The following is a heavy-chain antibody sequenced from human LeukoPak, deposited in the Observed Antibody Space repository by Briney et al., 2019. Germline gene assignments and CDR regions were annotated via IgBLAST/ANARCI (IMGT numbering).Heavy chain of an antibody. D-gene: IGHD6-13*01. V-gene: IGHV5-51*01. J-gene: IGHJ4*02. CDR2: IYPGDSNI. Sequence: GESLKTSCKGSGYSFTSYWIGWVRQMPGKGLEWMGIIYPGDSNIRYSPSFQGQVTISADKSISTAYLQWSSLKASDAAMYYCARLAISSIWSVYFDYWGQGTLVTVSS. CDR1: GYSFTSYW. CDR3: ARLAISSIWSVYFDY.